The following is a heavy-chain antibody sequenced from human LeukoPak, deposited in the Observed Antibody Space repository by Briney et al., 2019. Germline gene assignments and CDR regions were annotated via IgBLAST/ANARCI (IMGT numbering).Heavy chain of an antibody. V-gene: IGHV3-33*06. CDR2: IWYDGSNK. CDR3: AKVRLHDYVWGSYRPLDH. J-gene: IGHJ4*02. Sequence: PGGSLRLSCAASGFAFSNYGIHWVRQAPGKGLEWVAVIWYDGSNKYYADSVKGRFTISRDNSKNTLYLQMNSLRAEDTAVYYCAKVRLHDYVWGSYRPLDHWGQGTLVTVSS. CDR1: GFAFSNYG. D-gene: IGHD3-16*02.